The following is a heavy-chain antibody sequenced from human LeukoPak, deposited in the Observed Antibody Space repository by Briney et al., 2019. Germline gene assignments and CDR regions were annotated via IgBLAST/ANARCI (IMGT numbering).Heavy chain of an antibody. D-gene: IGHD1-1*01. V-gene: IGHV1-2*02. J-gene: IGHJ4*02. CDR1: GYTFTGYY. Sequence: EASVKVSCKASGYTFTGYYIHWVRQAPGQGLEWMGWINPNSGGTNYAQKFQGRVTLTRDTSITTAYMELSRLRYDDTAIYYCAREGREFGPHKLAGFDYWGQGTLVTVSS. CDR2: INPNSGGT. CDR3: AREGREFGPHKLAGFDY.